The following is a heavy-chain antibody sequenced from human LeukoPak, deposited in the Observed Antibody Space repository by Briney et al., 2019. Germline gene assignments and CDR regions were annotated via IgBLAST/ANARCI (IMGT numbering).Heavy chain of an antibody. V-gene: IGHV4-30-4*01. CDR2: MYYSGST. Sequence: SETLSLTCTVSGGSISSGDYYWSWIRQPPGKGLEWIAYMYYSGSTYCNPSLKSRVTMSADTSKNQLSLKLSSVTAADTAVYYCARPYYYDSRIDPWGQGILVTVSS. CDR3: ARPYYYDSRIDP. J-gene: IGHJ5*02. D-gene: IGHD3-22*01. CDR1: GGSISSGDYY.